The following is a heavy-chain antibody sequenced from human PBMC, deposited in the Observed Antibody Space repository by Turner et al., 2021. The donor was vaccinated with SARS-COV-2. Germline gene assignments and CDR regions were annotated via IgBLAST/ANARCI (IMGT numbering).Heavy chain of an antibody. CDR2: MSYDGNNQ. V-gene: IGHV3-30*18. CDR1: GFTLSSYG. CDR3: AKDRSFRGGTYLFDY. D-gene: IGHD1-26*01. J-gene: IGHJ4*02. Sequence: QVHLVESGGGVVQRGRSLRLSCAASGFTLSSYGMHWVRQAPGKGLEWVSIMSYDGNNQDYADSVKGRITISRDNSKNTLYLQMNSLRAEDTAVYYCAKDRSFRGGTYLFDYWGQGTLVTVSS.